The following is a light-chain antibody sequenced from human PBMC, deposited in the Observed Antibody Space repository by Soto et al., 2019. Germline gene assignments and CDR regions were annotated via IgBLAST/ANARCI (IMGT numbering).Light chain of an antibody. CDR2: DVS. Sequence: QSALTQPRSVSGSPGQSVTISCTGTSSDVGGYNYVSWYQQHPGKAPKLMIYDVSKRPSGVPDRFSGSKSGNTASLTISGLQAEDAADYYCCSYAGSYPIVVFGGGTQLTVL. CDR1: SSDVGGYNY. V-gene: IGLV2-11*01. CDR3: CSYAGSYPIVV. J-gene: IGLJ2*01.